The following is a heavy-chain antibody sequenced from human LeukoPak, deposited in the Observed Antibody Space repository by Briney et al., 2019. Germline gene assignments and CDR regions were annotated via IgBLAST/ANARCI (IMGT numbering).Heavy chain of an antibody. J-gene: IGHJ4*02. CDR2: IWYDGSNK. V-gene: IGHV3-33*08. D-gene: IGHD5-18*01. CDR1: GFTFSSYG. Sequence: GGSLRLSCAASGFTFSSYGMSWVRQAPGKGLEWVAVIWYDGSNKYYADSVKGRFTISRDNSKNTLYLQMNSLRAEDTAVYYCARVASYGYFDYWGQGTLVTVSS. CDR3: ARVASYGYFDY.